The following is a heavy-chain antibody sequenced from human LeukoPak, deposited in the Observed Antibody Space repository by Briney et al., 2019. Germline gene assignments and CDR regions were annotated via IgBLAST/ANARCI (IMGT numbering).Heavy chain of an antibody. V-gene: IGHV3-48*01. CDR2: IRSSSET. D-gene: IGHD5-12*01. J-gene: IGHJ5*02. CDR1: GFIFSQYS. Sequence: GGSLRLSCAASGFIFSQYSMNWVRQAPGKGLEWVSHIRSSSETFYADSVKGRFTISRDNARNSLYLQVNNLRGEDTAIYYCARDAGNSGYGCDLWGQGTLVTVSS. CDR3: ARDAGNSGYGCDL.